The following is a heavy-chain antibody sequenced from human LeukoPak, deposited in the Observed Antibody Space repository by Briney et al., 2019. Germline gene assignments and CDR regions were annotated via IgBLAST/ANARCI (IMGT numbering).Heavy chain of an antibody. CDR2: IYYSGST. V-gene: IGHV4-39*07. Sequence: TSETLSLTCTVSGGSISSGSYYWGWIRQLPGKGLEWIGNIYYSGSTYYNPSLKSRVSISVDTSKNQFSLKLNSVTAADTAVYYCARGRDGYNFLNRGEYYYFDYWGQGTLVTVSS. CDR1: GGSISSGSYY. CDR3: ARGRDGYNFLNRGEYYYFDY. J-gene: IGHJ4*02. D-gene: IGHD5-24*01.